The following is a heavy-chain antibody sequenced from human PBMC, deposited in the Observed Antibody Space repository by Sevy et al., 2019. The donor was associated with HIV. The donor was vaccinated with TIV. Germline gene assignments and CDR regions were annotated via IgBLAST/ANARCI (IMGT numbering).Heavy chain of an antibody. V-gene: IGHV3-30*18. D-gene: IGHD3-22*01. CDR3: AKDLDYFDSSAGPSSLIYNYYYGLED. J-gene: IGHJ6*02. Sequence: GGSLRLSCAASGFTFSSFGMHWVRQAPGKGLEWVSFISYDGSNKKYADSVKGRLTVSRAKSKNTLYLQMNSLRAEDTAVYYCAKDLDYFDSSAGPSSLIYNYYYGLEDWGPGTTVTVSS. CDR2: ISYDGSNK. CDR1: GFTFSSFG.